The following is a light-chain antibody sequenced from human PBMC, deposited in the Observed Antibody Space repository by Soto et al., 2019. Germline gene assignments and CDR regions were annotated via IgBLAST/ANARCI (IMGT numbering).Light chain of an antibody. CDR1: QSVSSY. CDR3: QQRSNWPPLT. V-gene: IGKV3-11*01. J-gene: IGKJ4*01. CDR2: DPS. Sequence: EIVLTQSPATLSLSPGERATLSCRASQSVSSYLAGYQQKPGQAPRLLIYDPSNRDTGIPARFSGSGSGTDFALTISSLEPEDFAVYYCQQRSNWPPLTFGGGNKVESK.